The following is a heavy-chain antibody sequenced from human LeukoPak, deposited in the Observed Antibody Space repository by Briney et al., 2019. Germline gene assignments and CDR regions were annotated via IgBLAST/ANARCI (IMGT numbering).Heavy chain of an antibody. CDR3: ARVASSGYFDWLLGRYYGMDV. CDR2: ISSSSSYT. V-gene: IGHV3-11*05. D-gene: IGHD3-9*01. Sequence: NPGGSLRHSCAASGFTFSDYYMSWIRQAPGKGLEWVAYISSSSSYTNYADSVKGRFTISRDNAKNSLYLQMNSLRAEDTAVYYCARVASSGYFDWLLGRYYGMDVWGQGTTVTVSS. J-gene: IGHJ6*02. CDR1: GFTFSDYY.